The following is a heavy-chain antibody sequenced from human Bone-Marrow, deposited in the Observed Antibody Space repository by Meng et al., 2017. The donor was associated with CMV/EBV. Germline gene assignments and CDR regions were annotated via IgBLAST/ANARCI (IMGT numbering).Heavy chain of an antibody. J-gene: IGHJ4*02. V-gene: IGHV3-30-3*01. CDR2: TSYDGSNK. CDR1: FNFSYDT. CDR3: ARGGGYCGSTNCYGIDY. D-gene: IGHD2-2*01. Sequence: FNFSYDTMHWVRQAPGKGLEWVAVTSYDGSNKYYTDSVKGRFTISRDNSKNTLSLQMNSLRPEDTAVYYCARGGGYCGSTNCYGIDYWGQGTLVTVSS.